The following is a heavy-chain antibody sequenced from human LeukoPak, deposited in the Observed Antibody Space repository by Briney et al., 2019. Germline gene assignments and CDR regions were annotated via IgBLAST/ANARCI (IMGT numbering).Heavy chain of an antibody. CDR2: IKSKTDGETT. J-gene: IGHJ4*02. CDR1: GFTFSNAW. CDR3: TTDYYDYVWGSYRPDY. Sequence: PGGSLRLSCAASGFTFSNAWMSWVRQAPGHGLEWVARIKSKTDGETTDYAAPVKGRFTISRDDSKNTLYLQMNSLKTEDTAVYYCTTDYYDYVWGSYRPDYWGQGTLVTVSS. V-gene: IGHV3-15*01. D-gene: IGHD3-16*02.